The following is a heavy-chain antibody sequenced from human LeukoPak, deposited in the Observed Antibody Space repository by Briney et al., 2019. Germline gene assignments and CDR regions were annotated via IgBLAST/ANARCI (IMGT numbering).Heavy chain of an antibody. CDR2: ISSSSSYI. D-gene: IGHD3-3*01. Sequence: PGGSLRLSCADSGFTFSSYSMNWVRQAPGEGLEWVSSISSSSSYIYYADSVKGRFTISRDNAKNSLYLQMNSLRAEGTAVYYCASPDPGGDYDFWSGYYTPSYWGQGTLVTVSS. CDR3: ASPDPGGDYDFWSGYYTPSY. V-gene: IGHV3-21*01. CDR1: GFTFSSYS. J-gene: IGHJ4*02.